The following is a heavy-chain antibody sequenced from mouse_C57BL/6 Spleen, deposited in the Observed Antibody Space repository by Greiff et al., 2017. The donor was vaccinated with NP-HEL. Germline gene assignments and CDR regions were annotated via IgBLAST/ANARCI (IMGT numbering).Heavy chain of an antibody. D-gene: IGHD1-1*01. V-gene: IGHV1-80*01. CDR3: ARLNLISSQYYFDY. J-gene: IGHJ2*01. CDR2: IYPGDGDT. CDR1: GYAFSSYW. Sequence: VQLQQSGAELVKPGASVKISCKASGYAFSSYWMNWVKQRPGKGLEWIGQIYPGDGDTNYNGKFKGKATLTADKSSSTAYMQLSSLTSEDSAVYFCARLNLISSQYYFDYWGQGTTLTVSS.